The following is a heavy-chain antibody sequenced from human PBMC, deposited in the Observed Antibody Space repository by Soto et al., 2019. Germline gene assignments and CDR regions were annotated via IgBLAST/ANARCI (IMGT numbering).Heavy chain of an antibody. CDR2: IYYRGNA. CDR3: ARLEGLATISCYFDF. CDR1: DDSINSDKYY. J-gene: IGHJ4*02. D-gene: IGHD3-9*01. V-gene: IGHV4-39*01. Sequence: QLQLQESGPGLVKPSETLSLTCSVSDDSINSDKYYWGWIRQPPGKGLEWIGSIYYRGNAYYNPSLQTRVTISLDKSRSQFSLKLNSVTAADSAVYFCARLEGLATISCYFDFWGPGALVTVSS.